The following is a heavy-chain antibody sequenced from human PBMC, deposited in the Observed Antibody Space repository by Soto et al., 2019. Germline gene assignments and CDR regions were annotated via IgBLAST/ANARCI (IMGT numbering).Heavy chain of an antibody. J-gene: IGHJ5*02. Sequence: ASVKVSCKASGYTFVSNVIHWVRQAPGQRLEWMGWINAGNGNTKYSQKFQDRVTITRDTSASTAYMELSSLRSEDTAVYYCASAECARSVYYSFDPWGKGTLVTVSS. D-gene: IGHD3-3*01. CDR1: GYTFVSNV. CDR2: INAGNGNT. V-gene: IGHV1-3*01. CDR3: ASAECARSVYYSFDP.